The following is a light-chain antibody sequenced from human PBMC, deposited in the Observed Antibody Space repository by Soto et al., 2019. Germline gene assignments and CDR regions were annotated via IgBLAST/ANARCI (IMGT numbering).Light chain of an antibody. CDR1: RSNIGNNY. CDR2: ESY. Sequence: QSVLTQPPSVSAAPGQKVTISCSGSRSNIGNNYVSWYQHLPGTAPKLLIYESYKRPSGIPDRFSGSKSGTSATLGITGLQTGDEADYYCGTWDSRLSVVIFGGGTKLTVL. CDR3: GTWDSRLSVVI. V-gene: IGLV1-51*02. J-gene: IGLJ2*01.